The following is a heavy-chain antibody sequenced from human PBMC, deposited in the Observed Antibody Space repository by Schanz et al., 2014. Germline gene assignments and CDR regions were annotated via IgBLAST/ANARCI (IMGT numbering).Heavy chain of an antibody. CDR2: IIPILDKT. D-gene: IGHD2-15*01. J-gene: IGHJ5*01. V-gene: IGHV1-69*02. CDR1: GGTFSSST. Sequence: QVQLVQSGAEVKKPGSSVKVSCKASGGTFSSSTLTWVRQAPGQGLEWMGRIIPILDKTNYAQKFQGRVTMTADKSTSTVYMELSSLRSEDTAVYFCAKTPREYCNYDNCPNWFDSWGQGTLVTASS. CDR3: AKTPREYCNYDNCPNWFDS.